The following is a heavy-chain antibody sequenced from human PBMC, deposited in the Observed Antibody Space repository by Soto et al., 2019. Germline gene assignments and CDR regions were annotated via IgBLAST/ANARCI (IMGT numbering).Heavy chain of an antibody. D-gene: IGHD1-26*01. J-gene: IGHJ4*02. CDR3: ARAYSESSSYDY. CDR1: GYTFTGYY. V-gene: IGHV1-2*02. CDR2: INPNSGGT. Sequence: QVQLVQSGAEVKKPGASVKVSCKASGYTFTGYYMHWVRQAPGQGLEWMGWINPNSGGTNYAQKFQGRVTMTRDTSTSTVYMELSSLRSEDTAVYYCARAYSESSSYDYWGQGTLVTVSS.